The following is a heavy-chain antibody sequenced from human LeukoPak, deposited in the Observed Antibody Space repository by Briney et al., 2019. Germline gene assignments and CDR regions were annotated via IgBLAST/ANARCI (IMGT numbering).Heavy chain of an antibody. J-gene: IGHJ4*02. Sequence: PGGSLRLSCVSSGFTFSEYWMSWVRQAPGRGLARVANIKQDGTDKYYVDSVMGRFTISRDNADNTLYLQMNSLRVEDTAVYYCARDVGWTGGFFDFWGQGSLVTVSS. CDR2: IKQDGTDK. D-gene: IGHD6-19*01. CDR3: ARDVGWTGGFFDF. V-gene: IGHV3-7*01. CDR1: GFTFSEYW.